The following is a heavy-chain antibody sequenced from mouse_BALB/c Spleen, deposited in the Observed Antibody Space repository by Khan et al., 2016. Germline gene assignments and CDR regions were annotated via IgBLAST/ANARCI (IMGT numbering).Heavy chain of an antibody. V-gene: IGHV1-87*01. D-gene: IGHD2-1*01. CDR2: IYPGDGDT. Sequence: QVQLQQSGAELARPGASVKLSCKASGYTFTSYWMQWVKQRPGQGLQWIGTIYPGDGDTRYTQKFKGKATLTADKSSSTAYIQLSSLASEDSAVSYCARGGYGNYVLAYWGQGTLVTVSA. CDR3: ARGGYGNYVLAY. J-gene: IGHJ3*01. CDR1: GYTFTSYW.